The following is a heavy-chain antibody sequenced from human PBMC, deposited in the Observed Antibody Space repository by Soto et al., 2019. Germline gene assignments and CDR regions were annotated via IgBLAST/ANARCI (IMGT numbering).Heavy chain of an antibody. Sequence: SETLSLTCTVSGGSISSGDYYWSWIRQPPGKGLEWIGYIYYSGSTYYNPSLKSRVTISVDTSKNQFSLKLSSVTAADTAVYYCARGISDGDYFQLIQNWFDPWGQGTLVTVSS. CDR3: ARGISDGDYFQLIQNWFDP. J-gene: IGHJ5*02. CDR2: IYYSGST. CDR1: GGSISSGDYY. V-gene: IGHV4-30-4*01. D-gene: IGHD4-17*01.